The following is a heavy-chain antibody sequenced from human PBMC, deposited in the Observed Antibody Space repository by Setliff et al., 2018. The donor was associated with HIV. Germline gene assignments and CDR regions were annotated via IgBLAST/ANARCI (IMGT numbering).Heavy chain of an antibody. CDR3: ARDKGYAFDI. D-gene: IGHD5-18*01. CDR2: TRNKANSYTT. V-gene: IGHV3-72*01. J-gene: IGHJ3*02. CDR1: GFIFSDHY. Sequence: GGSLRLSCAVSGFIFSDHYMDWVRQAPGKGLEWVGRTRNKANSYTTEYATSVKGRFTISRDNSKNSLYLQMNSLKTEDTAVYYCARDKGYAFDIWGQGTMVTVSS.